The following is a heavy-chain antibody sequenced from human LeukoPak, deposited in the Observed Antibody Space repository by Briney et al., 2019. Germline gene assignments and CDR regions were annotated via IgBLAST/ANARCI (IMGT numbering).Heavy chain of an antibody. Sequence: PGGSLRLSCAASGFTFSDYSMHWVRQAPGKGLNWVAFIRYDGNNKYYADSVKGRFTISRDNSKNMLYLEMNSLRAEDTAVYYCAKGQSRITSWFDPWGQGTLVTVSS. V-gene: IGHV3-30*02. CDR3: AKGQSRITSWFDP. CDR2: IRYDGNNK. J-gene: IGHJ5*02. CDR1: GFTFSDYS.